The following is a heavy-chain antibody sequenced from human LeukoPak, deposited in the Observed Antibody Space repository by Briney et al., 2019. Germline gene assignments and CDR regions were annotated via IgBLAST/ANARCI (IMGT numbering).Heavy chain of an antibody. CDR1: GFTFSSYA. Sequence: GGSLRLSCAASGFTFSSYAMSWVRQAPGKGPECVSAISGSGGSTYYADSVKGGFTISRDNSKNTLYLQMNSRRAEDTAVYYCALFPGIYPDAFDIWGQGTMVTVSS. D-gene: IGHD1-26*01. V-gene: IGHV3-23*01. J-gene: IGHJ3*02. CDR3: ALFPGIYPDAFDI. CDR2: ISGSGGST.